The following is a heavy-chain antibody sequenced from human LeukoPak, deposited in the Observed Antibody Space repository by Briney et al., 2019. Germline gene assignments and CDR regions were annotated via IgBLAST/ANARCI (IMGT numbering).Heavy chain of an antibody. CDR2: IYTSGST. J-gene: IGHJ5*02. Sequence: SETLSLTCTVSGGSISSYYWSWIRQPAGKGLERIGRIYTSGSTNYNPSLKSRVTMSVDTSKNQFSLKLSSVTAADTAVYYCARDLLWFGELLNGNWFDPWGQGTLVTVSS. D-gene: IGHD3-10*01. CDR1: GGSISSYY. CDR3: ARDLLWFGELLNGNWFDP. V-gene: IGHV4-4*07.